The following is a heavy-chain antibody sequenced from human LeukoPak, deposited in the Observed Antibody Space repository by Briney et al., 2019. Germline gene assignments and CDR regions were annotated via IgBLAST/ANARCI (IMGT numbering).Heavy chain of an antibody. Sequence: GGSPRLSCAASGFTFSSYGMHWVRQAPGKGLEWVAVISYDGSNKYYADSVKGRFTISRDNSKNTLYLQMNSLRSEDTAVYYCARGRYYDFWSGYLGPLTDSYNWFDPWGQGTLVTASS. J-gene: IGHJ5*02. CDR3: ARGRYYDFWSGYLGPLTDSYNWFDP. V-gene: IGHV3-30*03. D-gene: IGHD3-3*01. CDR1: GFTFSSYG. CDR2: ISYDGSNK.